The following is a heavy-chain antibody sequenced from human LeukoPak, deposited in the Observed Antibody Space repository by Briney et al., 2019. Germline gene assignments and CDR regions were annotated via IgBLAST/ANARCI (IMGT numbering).Heavy chain of an antibody. J-gene: IGHJ6*02. Sequence: SETLSLTCSVSDGSINNYWNWIRRPPGKGLEWIGYIYYNGNTNYSPSLKSRVTMSVDTSKNLFSLKVSSVTAADTAVYYCARGTGDYYYYGMDVWGQGTTVTVSS. D-gene: IGHD7-27*01. CDR2: IYYNGNT. CDR3: ARGTGDYYYYGMDV. CDR1: DGSINNY. V-gene: IGHV4-59*12.